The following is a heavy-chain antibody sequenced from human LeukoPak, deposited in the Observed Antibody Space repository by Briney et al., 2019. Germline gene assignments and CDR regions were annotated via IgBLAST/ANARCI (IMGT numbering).Heavy chain of an antibody. V-gene: IGHV1-24*01. J-gene: IGHJ4*02. CDR1: GYTLTELS. D-gene: IGHD2-21*02. Sequence: ASVKVSCKVSGYTLTELSMRWVRQAPGKGLEWMGGFDPEDGETIYAQKFQGRVTMTEDTSTDTAYMDLRSLRSEDTAVYYCATPSPCGGDCYSARFDYWGQGTLVTVSS. CDR2: FDPEDGET. CDR3: ATPSPCGGDCYSARFDY.